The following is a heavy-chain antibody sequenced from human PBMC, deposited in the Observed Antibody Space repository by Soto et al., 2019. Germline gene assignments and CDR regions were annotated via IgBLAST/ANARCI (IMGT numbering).Heavy chain of an antibody. CDR3: AREVVTVTTLGYFDN. Sequence: VQLVQSGAEVKKPGSSVKVSCKASGGTFNTDSITWLRQAPGQGLEWVGGIIPMFGSPTYAPRFQGSVTIAADESTTTVYMELSGLRSEDTAVYYCAREVVTVTTLGYFDNWGQGTLVTVSS. V-gene: IGHV1-69*01. D-gene: IGHD4-17*01. J-gene: IGHJ4*02. CDR2: IIPMFGSP. CDR1: GGTFNTDS.